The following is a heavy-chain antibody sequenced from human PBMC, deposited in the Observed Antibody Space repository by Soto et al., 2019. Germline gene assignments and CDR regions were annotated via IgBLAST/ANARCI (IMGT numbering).Heavy chain of an antibody. CDR2: NTPLFETT. Sequence: QVQLVQSGPEVKKPGTSVKVSCKASGVTVNRFAVTWVRQAPGQGFQWLGGNTPLFETTKHAQNFQGRATITADESTTTSYLELRGLASEDTAVYYGARGYGGDFDDWGQGTLVIVSS. CDR3: ARGYGGDFDD. D-gene: IGHD4-17*01. J-gene: IGHJ4*02. CDR1: GVTVNRFA. V-gene: IGHV1-69*01.